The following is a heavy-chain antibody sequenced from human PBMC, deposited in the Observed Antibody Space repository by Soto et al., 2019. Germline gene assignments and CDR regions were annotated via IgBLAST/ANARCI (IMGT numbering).Heavy chain of an antibody. D-gene: IGHD2-15*01. J-gene: IGHJ4*02. V-gene: IGHV3-13*01. CDR1: GFTFSGFD. Sequence: GGSLRLSCEASGFTFSGFDMHWVRQPTGKGLEWVSNIGTAGDTYYAVAVRSRFTIPRDNAKNALSLQMNSPRAGDRAVYFCARGQEVGAHFFDSWGQGTQVTVSS. CDR2: IGTAGDT. CDR3: ARGQEVGAHFFDS.